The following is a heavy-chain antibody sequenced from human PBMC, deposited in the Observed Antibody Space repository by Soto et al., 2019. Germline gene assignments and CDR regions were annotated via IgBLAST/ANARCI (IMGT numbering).Heavy chain of an antibody. V-gene: IGHV3-23*01. D-gene: IGHD2-15*01. CDR1: RFTFNSHA. CDR3: ARGITEIVVVAGASLPPRYFDL. J-gene: IGHJ2*01. CDR2: ISGSGSRT. Sequence: GRSLRLSCTASRFTFNSHAMSWVRQAPGKGLEWVSAISGSGSRTYYADSAKGRFTISRNSSKNMLYLQMNNLRAEDTALYYCARGITEIVVVAGASLPPRYFDLWGRGTLVTSP.